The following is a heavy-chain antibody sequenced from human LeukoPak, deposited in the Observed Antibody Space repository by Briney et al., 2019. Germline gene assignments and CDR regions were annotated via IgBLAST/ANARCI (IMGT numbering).Heavy chain of an antibody. J-gene: IGHJ5*02. CDR2: IDYSGST. D-gene: IGHD6-13*01. Sequence: TLSLTCTVSGGSISSGGYYWSWIGQHPGKGREWIGYIDYSGSTYDNPSLKSRVTISVHTSKNPFSLQLRSVTAADTAVYYCASEAAIEAAIVWFDPWGQGTLVTVSS. CDR1: GGSISSGGYY. V-gene: IGHV4-31*03. CDR3: ASEAAIEAAIVWFDP.